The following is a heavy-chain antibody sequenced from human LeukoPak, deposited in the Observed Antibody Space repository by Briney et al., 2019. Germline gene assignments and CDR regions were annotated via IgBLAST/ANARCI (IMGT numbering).Heavy chain of an antibody. CDR2: ISTTATTI. J-gene: IGHJ4*02. D-gene: IGHD2/OR15-2a*01. Sequence: GGSLRLSCAASEFTFSSYSMNWVRQAPGKGLEWVSYISTTATTIYYADSVKGRFTISRDNAKNSLYLQMNSLRADDTAVYYCARVLDGSNDCWGQGTLVTVSS. CDR3: ARVLDGSNDC. V-gene: IGHV3-48*04. CDR1: EFTFSSYS.